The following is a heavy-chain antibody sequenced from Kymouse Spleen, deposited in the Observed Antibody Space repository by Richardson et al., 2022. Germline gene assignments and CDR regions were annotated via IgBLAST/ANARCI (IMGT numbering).Heavy chain of an antibody. CDR3: AREGIAVAGPYYYYGMDV. D-gene: IGHD6-19*01. J-gene: IGHJ6*02. V-gene: IGHV3-33*01. CDR2: IWYDGSNK. Sequence: QVQLVESGGGVVQPGRSLRLSCAASGFTFSSYGMHWVRQAPGKGLEWVAVIWYDGSNKYYADSVKGRFTISRDNSKNTLYLQMNSLRAEDTAVYYCAREGIAVAGPYYYYGMDVWGQGTTVTVSS. CDR1: GFTFSSYG.